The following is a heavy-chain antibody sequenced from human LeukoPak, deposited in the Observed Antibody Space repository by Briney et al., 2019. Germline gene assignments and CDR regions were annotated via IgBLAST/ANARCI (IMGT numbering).Heavy chain of an antibody. CDR2: IKQDGSEK. Sequence: GGSLRLSCAASGFTFSSYSMNWVRQAPGKGLEWVANIKQDGSEKYYVDSVKGRFTISRDNAKNSLYLQMNSLRAEDTALYYCAKTDSSYGHRPFDYWGQGALVTVSS. CDR1: GFTFSSYS. J-gene: IGHJ4*02. D-gene: IGHD5-18*01. CDR3: AKTDSSYGHRPFDY. V-gene: IGHV3-7*03.